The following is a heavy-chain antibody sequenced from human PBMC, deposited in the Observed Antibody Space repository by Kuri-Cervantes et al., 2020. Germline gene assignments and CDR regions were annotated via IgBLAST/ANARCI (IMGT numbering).Heavy chain of an antibody. CDR2: INAGNGNT. CDR3: ARDYNLSRGGTMVPEYYYMDV. J-gene: IGHJ6*03. CDR1: GYTFTSYA. D-gene: IGHD3-10*01. Sequence: ASVKVSCKASGYTFTSYAMHWVRQAPGQRLEWIGWINAGNGNTKYSQKFQGRVTITTDESTSTAYMELSSLRSEDTAVYYCARDYNLSRGGTMVPEYYYMDVWGKGTTVTVSS. V-gene: IGHV1-3*01.